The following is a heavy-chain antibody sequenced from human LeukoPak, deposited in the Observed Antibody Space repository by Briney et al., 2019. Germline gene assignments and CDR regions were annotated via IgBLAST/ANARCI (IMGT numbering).Heavy chain of an antibody. V-gene: IGHV3-33*06. CDR2: IWYDGSNK. CDR3: AKFRWYYDSSGYLDY. Sequence: GGSLRLSCAASGFTFSSYGMHWVRQAPGKGLEWVAVIWYDGSNKYYADSVKGRFTISRDNSKNTLYLQMNSLRAEDTAVYYCAKFRWYYDSSGYLDYWGQGTLVPVSS. D-gene: IGHD3-22*01. J-gene: IGHJ4*02. CDR1: GFTFSSYG.